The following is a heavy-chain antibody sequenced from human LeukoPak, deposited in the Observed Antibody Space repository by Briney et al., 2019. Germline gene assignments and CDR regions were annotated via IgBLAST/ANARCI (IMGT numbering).Heavy chain of an antibody. Sequence: GGSLRLSCAASGFTFSDYYMSRIRQAPGKGLEWVSYISSSGSTIYYADSVKGRFTISRDNAKNSLYLQMNSLRAEDTAVYYCAKLANDYGGNSVDYWGQGTLVTVSS. V-gene: IGHV3-11*01. D-gene: IGHD4-23*01. CDR2: ISSSGSTI. J-gene: IGHJ4*02. CDR1: GFTFSDYY. CDR3: AKLANDYGGNSVDY.